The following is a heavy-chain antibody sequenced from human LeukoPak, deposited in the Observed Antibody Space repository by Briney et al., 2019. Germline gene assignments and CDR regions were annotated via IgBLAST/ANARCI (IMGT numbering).Heavy chain of an antibody. D-gene: IGHD5/OR15-5a*01. CDR1: GGTFSSYA. J-gene: IGHJ4*02. Sequence: SVKVSCKASGGTFSSYAISWVRQAPGQGLEWMGRIIPIFGTANYAQKFQCRVTITTDESTSTAYMELSSLGSEDTAVYYCARDKRRVYSVGFDYWGQGTLVTVSS. V-gene: IGHV1-69*05. CDR2: IIPIFGTA. CDR3: ARDKRRVYSVGFDY.